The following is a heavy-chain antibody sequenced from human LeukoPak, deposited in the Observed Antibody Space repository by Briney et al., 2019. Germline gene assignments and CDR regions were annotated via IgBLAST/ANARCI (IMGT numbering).Heavy chain of an antibody. Sequence: GGSLRLSCAASGFTFSSYGMHWVRQAPGKGLEWVAFIRYDESNKYYADSVKGRFTISRDNAKNTLYLQMNSLRAEDTAVYYCATTVAGTRNAFDIWGQGTMVTVSS. V-gene: IGHV3-30*02. D-gene: IGHD6-19*01. CDR2: IRYDESNK. CDR1: GFTFSSYG. J-gene: IGHJ3*02. CDR3: ATTVAGTRNAFDI.